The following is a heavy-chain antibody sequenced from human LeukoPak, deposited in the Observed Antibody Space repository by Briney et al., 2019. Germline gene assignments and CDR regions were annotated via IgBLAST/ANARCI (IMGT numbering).Heavy chain of an antibody. CDR1: GFTFSAYW. V-gene: IGHV3-7*01. CDR3: ASGTWGFYDTTVGVY. Sequence: GASLRLFCAASGFTFSAYWMTWFRQAPGKGLAWVANIIEGGDVKYYVDSVKGRFTISRDNTKNSLYLQMTSLRADDTAVYYCASGTWGFYDTTVGVYWGQGTLVTVSS. D-gene: IGHD3-22*01. J-gene: IGHJ4*02. CDR2: IIEGGDVK.